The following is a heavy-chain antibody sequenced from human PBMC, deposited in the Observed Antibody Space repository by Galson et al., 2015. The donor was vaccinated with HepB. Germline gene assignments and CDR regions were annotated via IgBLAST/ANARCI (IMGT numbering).Heavy chain of an antibody. CDR2: IYPGDSDT. V-gene: IGHV5-51*01. CDR3: ARHYYDSDGSHYNLRLDY. D-gene: IGHD3-22*01. Sequence: QSGAEVKKPGESLKISCKGSGYRFTSYFIGWVRQIPGRGLEWMGIIYPGDSDTRYSPSFQGQVTISADKSISAAYLQWSSLKASDTAVYYCARHYYDSDGSHYNLRLDYWGQGTLVTVSS. J-gene: IGHJ4*02. CDR1: GYRFTSYF.